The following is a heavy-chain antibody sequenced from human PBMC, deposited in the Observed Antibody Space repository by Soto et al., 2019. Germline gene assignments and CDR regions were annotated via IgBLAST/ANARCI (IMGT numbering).Heavy chain of an antibody. Sequence: SETLSLTCTVSGGSIRSGGYYWSWVRQNPRKGLQWIGNIYYSGNTYYNPSLKSRLTISVDTSKNQLSLNLSSVTAADTAVYYCARDRLMATAGTARHYFGLDVWGQGTTVT. D-gene: IGHD5-18*01. V-gene: IGHV4-31*03. CDR2: IYYSGNT. J-gene: IGHJ6*02. CDR1: GGSIRSGGYY. CDR3: ARDRLMATAGTARHYFGLDV.